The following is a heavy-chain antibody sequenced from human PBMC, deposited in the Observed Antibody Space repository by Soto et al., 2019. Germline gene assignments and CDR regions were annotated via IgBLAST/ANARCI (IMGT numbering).Heavy chain of an antibody. CDR2: INHSGST. J-gene: IGHJ4*02. CDR1: GGSFSGYY. D-gene: IGHD1-1*01. CDR3: ARGPQLERRVDY. Sequence: SETLSLTCAVYGGSFSGYYWSWIRQPPGKGLEWIGEINHSGSTNYNPSLKSRVTISVDTSKNQFSLKLSSVTAADTAVYYCARGPQLERRVDYWGQGTLVTVSS. V-gene: IGHV4-34*01.